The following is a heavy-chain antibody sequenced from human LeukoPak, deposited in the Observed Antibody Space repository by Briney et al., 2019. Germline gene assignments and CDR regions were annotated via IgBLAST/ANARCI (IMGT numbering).Heavy chain of an antibody. V-gene: IGHV1-69*06. CDR2: IIPIFGTA. Sequence: ASVKVSCKASGGTFSSYAISWVRQAPGQGLEWMGGIIPIFGTANYAQKFQGRVTITADKSTSTAYMELSSLRSEDTAVYYCARDANYYGSGGLNWFDPWGQGTLVTVSS. CDR3: ARDANYYGSGGLNWFDP. J-gene: IGHJ5*02. CDR1: GGTFSSYA. D-gene: IGHD3-10*01.